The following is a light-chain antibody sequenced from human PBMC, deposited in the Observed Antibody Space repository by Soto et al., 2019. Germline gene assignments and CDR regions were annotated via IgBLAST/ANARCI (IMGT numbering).Light chain of an antibody. CDR3: QQYDSSPLT. CDR1: QSVSSSY. J-gene: IGKJ1*01. CDR2: GAS. V-gene: IGKV3-20*01. Sequence: EIVLTQSPGTLSLSPGERATLSCRASQSVSSSYLAWYQQKPGQAPRLLIYGASSRATGIPDRFSGSGSGTDFTLTTSRLEPEDFAVYYCQQYDSSPLTFGQGTKAEIK.